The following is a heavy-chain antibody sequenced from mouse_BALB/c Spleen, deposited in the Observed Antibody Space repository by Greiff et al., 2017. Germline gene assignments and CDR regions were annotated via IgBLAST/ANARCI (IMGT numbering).Heavy chain of an antibody. CDR2: IWGGGST. D-gene: IGHD2-3*01. CDR1: GFSLSRYS. Sequence: VQLVESGPGLVAPSQSLSITCTVSGFSLSRYSVHWVRQPPGKGLEWLGMIWGGGSTDYNSALKSRLSISKDNSKSQVFLKMNSLQTDDTAMYYCARNGRYDGYYFYAMDYWGQGTSVTVSS. J-gene: IGHJ4*01. V-gene: IGHV2-6-4*01. CDR3: ARNGRYDGYYFYAMDY.